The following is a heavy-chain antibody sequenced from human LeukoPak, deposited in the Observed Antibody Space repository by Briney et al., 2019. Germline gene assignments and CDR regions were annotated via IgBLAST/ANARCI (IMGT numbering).Heavy chain of an antibody. CDR1: GGSISSYY. Sequence: SETLSLTCTVSGGSISSYYWSWIRQPPGKGLEWICYIYYSGSTNYNPSLKSRVTISVDTSKNQFSLKLSSVTAADTAVYYCARDPSPAHYYYYYGMDVWGKGTTVTVSS. J-gene: IGHJ6*04. CDR3: ARDPSPAHYYYYYGMDV. D-gene: IGHD2-2*01. CDR2: IYYSGST. V-gene: IGHV4-59*01.